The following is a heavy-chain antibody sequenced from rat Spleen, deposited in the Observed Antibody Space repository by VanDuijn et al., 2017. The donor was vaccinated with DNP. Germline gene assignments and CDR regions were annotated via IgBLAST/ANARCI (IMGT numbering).Heavy chain of an antibody. V-gene: IGHV2-1*01. Sequence: VQLVESGGGLVQPSQTLSLTCTVSGFSLTSYDVHWVRQPPGKGLEWMGGIWGDGSTDYNSALKSRLSISRDTSKSQVFLKMNSLQTEDTAIYFCTTYRDSYAFDYWGQGVMVTVSS. CDR2: IWGDGST. D-gene: IGHD1-12*01. CDR1: GFSLTSYD. J-gene: IGHJ2*01. CDR3: TTYRDSYAFDY.